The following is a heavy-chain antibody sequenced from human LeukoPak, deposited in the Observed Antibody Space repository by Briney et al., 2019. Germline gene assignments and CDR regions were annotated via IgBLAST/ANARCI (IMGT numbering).Heavy chain of an antibody. CDR3: ARAILPDGSGSCYFDY. CDR2: ISGSGGST. D-gene: IGHD3-10*01. CDR1: GFTFSSYA. V-gene: IGHV3-23*01. Sequence: GGSLRLSCAASGFTFSSYAMNWVRQAPGKGLEWVSGISGSGGSTSYTDSVKGRFTISRDNAKNSLYLQMNSLRDEDTAVYYCARAILPDGSGSCYFDYWGQGTLVTVSS. J-gene: IGHJ4*02.